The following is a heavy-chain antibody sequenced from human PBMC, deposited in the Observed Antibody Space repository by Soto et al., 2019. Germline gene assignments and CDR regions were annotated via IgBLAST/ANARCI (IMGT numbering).Heavy chain of an antibody. J-gene: IGHJ4*02. CDR2: MNPNSGNT. V-gene: IGHV1-8*01. CDR3: ARGLGTDQKTDFDY. CDR1: GYTFTSYD. D-gene: IGHD7-27*01. Sequence: ASVKVSCKASGYTFTSYDINWVRQATGQGLEWMGWMNPNSGNTGYAQKFQGRVTMTRNTSISTAYMELSSLRSEDTAVYYCARGLGTDQKTDFDYWGQGTLVTVSS.